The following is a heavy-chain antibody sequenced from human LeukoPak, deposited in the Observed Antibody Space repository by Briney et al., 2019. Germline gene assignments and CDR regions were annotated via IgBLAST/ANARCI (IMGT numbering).Heavy chain of an antibody. Sequence: SETLSLTCTVSGGSISSYYWSWIRQPAGKGLEWIGRIYTSGSTNCNPSLKSRVTMSVDTSKNQFSLKLSSVTAADTAVYYCARLAGIAAAGTFDYWGQGTLVTVSS. CDR1: GGSISSYY. CDR3: ARLAGIAAAGTFDY. V-gene: IGHV4-4*07. CDR2: IYTSGST. J-gene: IGHJ4*02. D-gene: IGHD6-13*01.